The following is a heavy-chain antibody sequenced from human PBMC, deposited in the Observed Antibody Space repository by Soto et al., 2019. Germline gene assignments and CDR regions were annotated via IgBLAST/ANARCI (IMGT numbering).Heavy chain of an antibody. CDR2: ISSSSSYI. J-gene: IGHJ6*02. CDR1: GFTFSSYS. V-gene: IGHV3-21*01. Sequence: GESLKISCAASGFTFSSYSMNWFRQAPGKGLEWVSSISSSSSYIYYADSVKGRFTISRDNAKNSLYLQMNSLRAEDTAVYYCARGPPGYYYGMDVWGQGTTVTVSS. CDR3: ARGPPGYYYGMDV.